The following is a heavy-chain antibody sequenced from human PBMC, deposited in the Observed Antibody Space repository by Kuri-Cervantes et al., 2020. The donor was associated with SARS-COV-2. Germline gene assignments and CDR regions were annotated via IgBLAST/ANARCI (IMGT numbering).Heavy chain of an antibody. Sequence: GESLKISCAASGFTFSSYAMSWVRQAPGKGLEWVSVIYSGGSSTYYADSVKGRFTISRDNSKNTLYLQMNSLRAEDTAVYYCARGYSYGYTDYWGQGTLVHVSS. CDR2: IYSGGSST. V-gene: IGHV3-23*03. CDR3: ARGYSYGYTDY. J-gene: IGHJ4*02. D-gene: IGHD5-18*01. CDR1: GFTFSSYA.